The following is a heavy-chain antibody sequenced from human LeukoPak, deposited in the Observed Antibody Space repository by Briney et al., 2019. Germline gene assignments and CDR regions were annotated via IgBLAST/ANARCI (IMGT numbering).Heavy chain of an antibody. D-gene: IGHD6-19*01. V-gene: IGHV3-23*01. CDR2: ISGSGGST. J-gene: IGHJ4*02. CDR3: AKDLSGSGWYY. CDR1: GFTFSSYA. Sequence: GGSLRLSCAASGFTFSSYAMSWVRQAPGKGLEWVSAISGSGGSTYYADSVKGRFTISRDNSKNTLYLQMNSLRAGDTAVYYCAKDLSGSGWYYWGQGTLVTVSS.